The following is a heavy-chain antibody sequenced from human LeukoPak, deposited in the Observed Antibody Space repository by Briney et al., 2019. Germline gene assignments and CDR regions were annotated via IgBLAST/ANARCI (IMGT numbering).Heavy chain of an antibody. V-gene: IGHV3-74*01. CDR1: GFTFSNYW. D-gene: IGHD6-13*01. Sequence: GGSLRLSCAGSGFTFSNYWMHWVRQAPGKGLTWVSRSNSDGSSTSYADSVNGRFTISRDNAKNTQYLQMNSLRAEDTAGYYCARKQQLVRGGIDYWGQGTLVTVSS. CDR3: ARKQQLVRGGIDY. J-gene: IGHJ4*02. CDR2: SNSDGSST.